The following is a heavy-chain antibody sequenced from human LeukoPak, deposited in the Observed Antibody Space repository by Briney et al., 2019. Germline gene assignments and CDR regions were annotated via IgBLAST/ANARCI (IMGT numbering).Heavy chain of an antibody. Sequence: SETLFLTCTVSGGSISSSGYYWSWIRQPPGKGLEWIGEINHSGSTNYNPSLKSRVTISVDTSKNQFSLKLSSVTAADTAVYYCARGPRLRRRLGGFFDYWGQGTLVTVSS. J-gene: IGHJ4*02. CDR3: ARGPRLRRRLGGFFDY. CDR2: INHSGST. V-gene: IGHV4-39*07. CDR1: GGSISSSGYY. D-gene: IGHD4-17*01.